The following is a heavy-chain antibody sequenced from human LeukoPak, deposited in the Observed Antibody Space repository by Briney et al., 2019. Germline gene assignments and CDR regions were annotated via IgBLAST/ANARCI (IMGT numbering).Heavy chain of an antibody. CDR2: ISSSGSTI. CDR1: GFTFSSYE. V-gene: IGHV3-48*03. CDR3: ARITVGDAFDI. Sequence: PGGSLRLSCAASGFTFSSYEMNWVRQAPGKGLEWVSYISSSGSTIYYADSVKGRFTISRDNAKNSLYLQMNSLRAEDTAVYYCARITVGDAFDIWGQGTMVTVSS. D-gene: IGHD3-16*01. J-gene: IGHJ3*02.